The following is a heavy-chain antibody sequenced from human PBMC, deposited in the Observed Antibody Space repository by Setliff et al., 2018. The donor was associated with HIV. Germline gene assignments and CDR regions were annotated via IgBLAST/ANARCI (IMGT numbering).Heavy chain of an antibody. V-gene: IGHV4-61*10. CDR2: IYYSGST. D-gene: IGHD1-20*01. CDR1: GGSISNGSFY. Sequence: SETLSLTCTVSGGSISNGSFYWSWIRQPAGKGLEWIGNIYYSGSTYYNPSLKSRVTISVDTSKNQFSLKLSSVTAADTAVYYCATWGRNNWNYFSYWGQGTLVTVSS. CDR3: ATWGRNNWNYFSY. J-gene: IGHJ4*02.